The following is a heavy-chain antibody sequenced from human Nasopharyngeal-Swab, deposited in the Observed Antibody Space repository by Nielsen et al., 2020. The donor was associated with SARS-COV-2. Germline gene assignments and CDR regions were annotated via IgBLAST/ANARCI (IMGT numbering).Heavy chain of an antibody. V-gene: IGHV1-69*13. CDR2: IIPIFGTA. Sequence: SVKAPCKASGGTFSCYVISGVRQAPGQGLEWMGGIIPIFGTANYAQKFQGRVTITADESTSTAYMELSSLRSEDTAVYYCAREGYYGSGSYAPFDYWGQGTLVTVSS. D-gene: IGHD3-10*01. J-gene: IGHJ4*02. CDR1: GGTFSCYV. CDR3: AREGYYGSGSYAPFDY.